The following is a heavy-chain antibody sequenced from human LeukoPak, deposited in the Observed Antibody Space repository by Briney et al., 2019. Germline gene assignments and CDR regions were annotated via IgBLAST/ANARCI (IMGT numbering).Heavy chain of an antibody. CDR2: IYYSGTA. D-gene: IGHD3-3*01. J-gene: IGHJ4*02. CDR3: VSTLRFLPYRRFDY. Sequence: SETLSLTCTVSGGSISSYYWSWIRQPPGKGLEWIGSIYYSGTAYYNPSLKSRVTISGDASRNQFSLRLSSVTASDTAVYYCVSTLRFLPYRRFDYWGQGTLVTVSS. V-gene: IGHV4-59*05. CDR1: GGSISSYY.